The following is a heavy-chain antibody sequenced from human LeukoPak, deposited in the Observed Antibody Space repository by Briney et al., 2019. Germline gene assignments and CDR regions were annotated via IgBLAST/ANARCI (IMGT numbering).Heavy chain of an antibody. CDR1: GFTFSSYG. CDR3: AKLFGFWGDRSWGLLVDP. V-gene: IGHV3-30*02. Sequence: GGSLRLSCAASGFTFSSYGMHWVRQAPGKGLEWVAFIRYDGSNKYYADSVKGRFTISRDNSKNTLYLQMNSLRAEDTAVYYCAKLFGFWGDRSWGLLVDPWGQGTLVTVSS. J-gene: IGHJ5*02. CDR2: IRYDGSNK. D-gene: IGHD2-15*01.